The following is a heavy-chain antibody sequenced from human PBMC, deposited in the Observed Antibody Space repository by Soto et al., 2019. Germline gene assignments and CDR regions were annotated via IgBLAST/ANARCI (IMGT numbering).Heavy chain of an antibody. CDR2: IYYSGST. D-gene: IGHD3-16*02. CDR1: GGSISSGGYY. CDR3: ARFPSVYDYVWGSYRQPHFDP. V-gene: IGHV4-31*03. J-gene: IGHJ5*02. Sequence: PSETLSLTCTVSGGSISSGGYYWSWIRQHPGKGLEWIGYIYYSGSTYYNPSLKSRVTISVDTSKNQFSLKLSSVTAADTAVYYCARFPSVYDYVWGSYRQPHFDPWGQGTLVTVSS.